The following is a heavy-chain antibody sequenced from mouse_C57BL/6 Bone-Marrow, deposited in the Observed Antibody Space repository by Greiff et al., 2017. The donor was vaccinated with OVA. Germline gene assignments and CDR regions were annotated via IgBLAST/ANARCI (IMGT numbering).Heavy chain of an antibody. CDR1: GYTFTSYW. D-gene: IGHD2-3*01. J-gene: IGHJ4*01. Sequence: QVQLQQPGTELVKPGASVKLSCKASGYTFTSYWMHWVKQRPGQGLEWIGNINPSNGGTNYNEKFKSKATLTVDKSSSTAYMQLSSLTSEDSAVYYCARDPYDGYYEEYARDYWGQGSSVTVSS. CDR3: ARDPYDGYYEEYARDY. CDR2: INPSNGGT. V-gene: IGHV1-53*01.